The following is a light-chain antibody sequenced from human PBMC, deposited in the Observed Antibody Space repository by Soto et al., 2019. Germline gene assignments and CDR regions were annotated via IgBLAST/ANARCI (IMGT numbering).Light chain of an antibody. Sequence: DIQMTQSPSTLSASVGDRVTITCRASQSISSWLAWYQQKPGKAPKLLIYKASSLESGVPSRFSGSGSGTEFALTIPSLQPDDFATYYCQPYNSYPYTFGQGTKLEIK. J-gene: IGKJ2*01. V-gene: IGKV1-5*03. CDR3: QPYNSYPYT. CDR1: QSISSW. CDR2: KAS.